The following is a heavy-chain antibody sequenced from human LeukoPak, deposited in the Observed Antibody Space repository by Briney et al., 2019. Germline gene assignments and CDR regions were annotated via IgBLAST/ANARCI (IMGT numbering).Heavy chain of an antibody. V-gene: IGHV3-23*01. J-gene: IGHJ6*03. CDR3: VKGSGNPGYYYYYYMDV. CDR2: ISGSGGST. D-gene: IGHD1-1*01. Sequence: GGSLRLSCAASGFTFSSYAMSWVRQAPGKGLEWVSAISGSGGSTYYADSVKGRFTISRDNSKNTLYLQMNSLRPEDTAVYYCVKGSGNPGYYYYYYMDVWGKGTTVTVSS. CDR1: GFTFSSYA.